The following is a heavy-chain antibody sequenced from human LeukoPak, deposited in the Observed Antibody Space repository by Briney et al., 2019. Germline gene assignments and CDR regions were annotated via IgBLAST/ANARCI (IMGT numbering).Heavy chain of an antibody. CDR2: ISGRGGST. V-gene: IGHV3-23*01. Sequence: QPGGSLRLSCAASGFTFSSYAMSWVRQAPGKGLEWVSAISGRGGSTYYADSVKGRFTISRDNSKNTLYLQMNSLRAEDTAVYYCAKAITMIVVVTADDAFDIWGQGTMVTVSS. D-gene: IGHD3-22*01. J-gene: IGHJ3*02. CDR1: GFTFSSYA. CDR3: AKAITMIVVVTADDAFDI.